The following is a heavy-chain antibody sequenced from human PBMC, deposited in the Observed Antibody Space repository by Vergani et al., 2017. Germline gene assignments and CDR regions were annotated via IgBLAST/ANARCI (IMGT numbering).Heavy chain of an antibody. CDR2: IQFDGSNQ. D-gene: IGHD3-16*01. Sequence: QVQLVESGGGVVQRGGSLRLSCATSGFTLSNYDMQWIRQGPGKGLEFVAFIQFDGSNQYYADSVKGRFTLSRDFSKNTLYLQMNSLITDDTATYYCAKHFRGWGIDYLCQGTQVIVSS. V-gene: IGHV3-30*02. CDR1: GFTLSNYD. CDR3: AKHFRGWGIDY. J-gene: IGHJ4*02.